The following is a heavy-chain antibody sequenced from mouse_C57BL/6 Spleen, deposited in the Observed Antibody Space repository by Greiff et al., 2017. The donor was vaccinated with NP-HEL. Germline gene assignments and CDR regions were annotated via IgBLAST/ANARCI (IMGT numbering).Heavy chain of an antibody. V-gene: IGHV1-82*01. J-gene: IGHJ2*01. Sequence: QVQLQQSGPELVKPGASVKISCKASGYAFSSSWMNWVKQRPGKGLEWIGRIYPGDGDTNYNGKFKGKATLTADKSSSTAYMQLRSLTSEDSAVCICERQYFDYWGQGTTLTVSS. CDR2: IYPGDGDT. CDR1: GYAFSSSW. CDR3: ERQYFDY.